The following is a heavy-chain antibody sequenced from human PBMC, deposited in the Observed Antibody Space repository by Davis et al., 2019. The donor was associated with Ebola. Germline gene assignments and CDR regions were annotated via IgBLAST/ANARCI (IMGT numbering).Heavy chain of an antibody. J-gene: IGHJ4*02. CDR2: IYYSGST. D-gene: IGHD4-17*01. CDR1: GGSISSGGYY. CDR3: ARDTVTTEGAFDY. V-gene: IGHV4-31*03. Sequence: PSETLSLTCTVSGGSISSGGYYWSWIRQHPGKGLEWIGYIYYSGSTYYNPSLKSRVTISVDTSKNQFSLKLSSVTAADTAVYYCARDTVTTEGAFDYWGQGTLVTVSS.